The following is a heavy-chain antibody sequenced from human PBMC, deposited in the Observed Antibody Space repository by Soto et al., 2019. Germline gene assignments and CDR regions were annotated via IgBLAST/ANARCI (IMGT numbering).Heavy chain of an antibody. D-gene: IGHD1-1*01. J-gene: IGHJ4*02. CDR1: GFTFSSYG. CDR2: ISYDGSNK. CDR3: AKETTSWGGPSLDY. V-gene: IGHV3-30*18. Sequence: QVQLVESGGGVVQPGRSLRLSCAASGFTFSSYGMHWVRQAPGKGLEWVAVISYDGSNKYYADSVKGRFTISRDNSKNTLYLQMNSLRAEDTAVYYCAKETTSWGGPSLDYWGQGTLVTVSS.